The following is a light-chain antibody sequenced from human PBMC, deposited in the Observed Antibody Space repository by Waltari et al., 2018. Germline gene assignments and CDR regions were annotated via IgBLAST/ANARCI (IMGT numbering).Light chain of an antibody. V-gene: IGLV6-57*01. Sequence: QQRPGSYPTIWIYEDDQRSSGVPERFSGSIDTSSNSASLTISGLKTEDEADFYCQSYDSPNHWVFGGGTKLTVL. CDR2: EDD. CDR3: QSYDSPNHWV. J-gene: IGLJ3*02.